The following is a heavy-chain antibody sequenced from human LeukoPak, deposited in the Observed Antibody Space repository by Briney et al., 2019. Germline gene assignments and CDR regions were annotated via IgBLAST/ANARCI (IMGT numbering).Heavy chain of an antibody. CDR2: INHSGST. J-gene: IGHJ4*02. CDR1: GGSFSGYY. CDR3: ARIVYGSSGWTDY. D-gene: IGHD6-19*01. V-gene: IGHV4-34*01. Sequence: PSETLSLTCAVYGGSFSGYYWSWFRQPPGKGLEWIGEINHSGSTNYNPSLKSRVTISVDTSKNQFSLKLSSVTAADTAVYYCARIVYGSSGWTDYWGQGTLVTVSS.